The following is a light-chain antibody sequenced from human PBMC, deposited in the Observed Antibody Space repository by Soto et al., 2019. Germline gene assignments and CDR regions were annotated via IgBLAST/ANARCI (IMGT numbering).Light chain of an antibody. CDR1: SSDVDGYNY. CDR3: SSYTSSSTRV. CDR2: DVS. V-gene: IGLV2-14*01. Sequence: QSALTQPASVSGSPGQSITISCTGTSSDVDGYNYVSWYQQHPGKAPKLMIYDVSNRPSGVSNRFSGSKSGNTASLTISGLQAEDEAYYYCSSYTSSSTRVFGTGTKLTVL. J-gene: IGLJ1*01.